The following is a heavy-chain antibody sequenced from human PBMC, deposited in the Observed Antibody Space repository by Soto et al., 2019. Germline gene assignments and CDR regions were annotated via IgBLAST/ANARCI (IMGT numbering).Heavy chain of an antibody. V-gene: IGHV4-30-2*01. CDR2: IYHSGST. Sequence: SETLSLTCAVSGGSISSGGYSWSWIRQPPGKGLEWIRYIYHSGSTYYNPSLKSRVTISVDRSKNQFSLKLSSVTAAGTAVYYCARGMTTVTTLDYWGQGTLVTVSS. J-gene: IGHJ4*02. CDR1: GGSISSGGYS. CDR3: ARGMTTVTTLDY. D-gene: IGHD4-4*01.